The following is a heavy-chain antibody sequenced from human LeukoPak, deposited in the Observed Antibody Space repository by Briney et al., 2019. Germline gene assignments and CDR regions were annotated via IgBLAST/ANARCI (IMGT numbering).Heavy chain of an antibody. CDR2: IYPGDSDT. V-gene: IGHV5-51*01. CDR3: ARLGNWNPAWFDP. D-gene: IGHD1-1*01. J-gene: IGHJ5*02. Sequence: GESLKISSKGSGYSFTSYWIGWVRQMPGKGLEWMGIIYPGDSDTRYSPSFQGQVTMSADKSLSTAYVQWSSLKASDTAMYYCARLGNWNPAWFDPWGQGTLVTVSS. CDR1: GYSFTSYW.